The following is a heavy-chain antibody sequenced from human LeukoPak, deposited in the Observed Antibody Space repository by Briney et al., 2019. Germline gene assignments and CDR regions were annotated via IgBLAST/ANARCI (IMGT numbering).Heavy chain of an antibody. Sequence: SQTLSLTCAVSGGSLSSGDYSSSWIRQPPGKGLEWIGYIFQSGSTYYNPSLKSRVTISVVRSKNQFSLKLSSVTAADTAVYYCARVGSDWNDVRYNWFDPWGQGTLVTVSS. V-gene: IGHV4-30-2*01. D-gene: IGHD1-1*01. CDR1: GGSLSSGDYS. CDR2: IFQSGST. CDR3: ARVGSDWNDVRYNWFDP. J-gene: IGHJ5*02.